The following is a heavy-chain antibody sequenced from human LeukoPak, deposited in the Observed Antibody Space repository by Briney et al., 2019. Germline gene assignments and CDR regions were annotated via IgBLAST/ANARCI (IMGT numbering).Heavy chain of an antibody. J-gene: IGHJ4*02. CDR1: GGTFSSYA. CDR3: AGGGDYGDYVFDY. CDR2: IIPIFGTA. V-gene: IGHV1-69*13. D-gene: IGHD4-17*01. Sequence: GASVKVSCKASGGTFSSYAISWVRQAPGQGLEWMGGIIPIFGTANYAQKFQGRVTITADESTSTAYMELSSLRSEDTAVYYCAGGGDYGDYVFDYWGQGTLVTVSS.